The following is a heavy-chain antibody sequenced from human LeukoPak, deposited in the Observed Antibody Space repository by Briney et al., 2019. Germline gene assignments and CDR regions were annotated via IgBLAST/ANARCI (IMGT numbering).Heavy chain of an antibody. J-gene: IGHJ5*02. V-gene: IGHV3-66*01. D-gene: IGHD3-22*01. CDR1: EFSVGSNY. Sequence: GGSLRLSCAASEFSVGSNYMTWVRQAPGKGLEWVSLIYSGGSTYYADSVKGRFTISRDNSKNTLYLQMNSLRAEDTAVYYCAKDSWGYYDSSGYYVWLDPWGQGTLVTVSS. CDR3: AKDSWGYYDSSGYYVWLDP. CDR2: IYSGGST.